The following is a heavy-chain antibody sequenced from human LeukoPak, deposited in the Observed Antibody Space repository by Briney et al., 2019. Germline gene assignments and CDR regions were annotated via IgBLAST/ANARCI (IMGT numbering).Heavy chain of an antibody. CDR2: INPSGGST. Sequence: GASVTVSRKSSGYTFTSYNMHWVRQPPAQGLGLEGIINPSGGSTSYAQKFQGRVTMTRDTSTSTVYRELSSLRSEDTAVYYCARDPQYQPLSDYYYGMDVWGQGTTVTVSS. J-gene: IGHJ6*02. CDR3: ARDPQYQPLSDYYYGMDV. D-gene: IGHD2-2*01. CDR1: GYTFTSYN. V-gene: IGHV1-46*01.